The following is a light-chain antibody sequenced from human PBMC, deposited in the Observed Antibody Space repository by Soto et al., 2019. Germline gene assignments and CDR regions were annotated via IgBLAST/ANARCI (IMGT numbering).Light chain of an antibody. CDR1: QSVSTN. J-gene: IGKJ1*01. CDR2: GAS. Sequence: IVMTQSPATLSVSPGERATLSCRASQSVSTNVAWYQQKPGQAPRILIYGASTRATGIPARFSGSGSGTEFTLTIISLQSEDFGVYYCQHYNNWPPWTFGQGTKVEIK. V-gene: IGKV3-15*01. CDR3: QHYNNWPPWT.